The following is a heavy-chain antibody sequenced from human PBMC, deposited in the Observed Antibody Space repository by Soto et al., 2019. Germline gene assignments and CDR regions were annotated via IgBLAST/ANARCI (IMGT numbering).Heavy chain of an antibody. V-gene: IGHV3-43*01. CDR2: ISWDGGST. J-gene: IGHJ3*02. CDR1: GFTFDDYT. D-gene: IGHD3-22*01. Sequence: PGGSLRLSCAASGFTFDDYTMHWVRQAPGKGLEWVSLISWDGGSTYYADSVKGRFTISRDNSKNSLYLQMNSLRTEDTALYYCAKGLNPYRYYDSSGRPTGAFDIWGQGTMVTVSS. CDR3: AKGLNPYRYYDSSGRPTGAFDI.